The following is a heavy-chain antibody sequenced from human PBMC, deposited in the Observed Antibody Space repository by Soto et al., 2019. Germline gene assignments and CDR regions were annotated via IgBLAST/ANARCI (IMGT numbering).Heavy chain of an antibody. V-gene: IGHV1-8*01. D-gene: IGHD2-2*03. CDR2: MNPNSGNT. Sequence: QVQLVQSGAEVKKPGASVKVSCKASGYTFTSYDINWVRQATGQGLEWMGWMNPNSGNTGYAQTFQGRVTMTRNTSMSTAYMELSSLRSEDTAVYYCARWPDGYYYYGMDVWGQGAAVTVSS. J-gene: IGHJ6*02. CDR1: GYTFTSYD. CDR3: ARWPDGYYYYGMDV.